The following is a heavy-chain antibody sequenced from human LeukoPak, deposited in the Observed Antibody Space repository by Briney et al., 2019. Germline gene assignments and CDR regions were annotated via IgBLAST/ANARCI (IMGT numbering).Heavy chain of an antibody. CDR2: ISSSSSTI. Sequence: GGSLRLSCAASGFTFSSYSMNWVRQAAGKGLEWVSYISSSSSTIYYADSVKGPFTLSRHTAKNSLYLQMNSPRADDTAVYYCASRPPLFDPWGQGTLVTVSS. J-gene: IGHJ5*02. CDR1: GFTFSSYS. CDR3: ASRPPLFDP. V-gene: IGHV3-48*04. D-gene: IGHD6-6*01.